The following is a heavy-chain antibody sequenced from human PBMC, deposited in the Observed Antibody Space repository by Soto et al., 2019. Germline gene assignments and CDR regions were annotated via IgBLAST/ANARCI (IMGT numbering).Heavy chain of an antibody. J-gene: IGHJ5*02. Sequence: GASVKVSCKACGYTFTSYYMHWVRQAPGQGLEWMGIINPSGGSTSYAQKFQGRVTMTRDMSTSTVYMELSSLRSEDTAVYYCARDWPDIYCSSTSCYAIDPWGQGTMVTVSS. V-gene: IGHV1-46*01. CDR3: ARDWPDIYCSSTSCYAIDP. CDR2: INPSGGST. D-gene: IGHD2-2*01. CDR1: GYTFTSYY.